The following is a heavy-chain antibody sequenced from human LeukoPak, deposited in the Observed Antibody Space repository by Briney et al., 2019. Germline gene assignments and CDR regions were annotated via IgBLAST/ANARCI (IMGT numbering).Heavy chain of an antibody. J-gene: IGHJ4*02. Sequence: GGSLRLSCAASGISVSGNYMSWVRQAPGKGLQWVSVIYVDGSTYYADSVKGRITISRDNSRNTLYLQMNSLRAEDTAVYYCARDLATRQRTGLYDSWGQGALVTVSS. CDR3: ARDLATRQRTGLYDS. CDR2: IYVDGST. V-gene: IGHV3-66*01. CDR1: GISVSGNY. D-gene: IGHD3-16*02.